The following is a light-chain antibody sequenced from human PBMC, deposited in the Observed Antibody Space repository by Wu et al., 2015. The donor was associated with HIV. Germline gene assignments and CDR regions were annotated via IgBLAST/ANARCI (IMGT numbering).Light chain of an antibody. CDR2: GAS. CDR3: QQCGNSPWT. V-gene: IGKV3-20*01. Sequence: EIVLTQSPGTLSLSPGERATLSCRASQSVSSSYLAWYQQKPGQAPRLLIYGASSRATGIPDRFSGSGSGTDFTLTISRLEPEDFVVYYCQQCGNSPWTFGQGTKVEIK. CDR1: QSVSSSY. J-gene: IGKJ1*01.